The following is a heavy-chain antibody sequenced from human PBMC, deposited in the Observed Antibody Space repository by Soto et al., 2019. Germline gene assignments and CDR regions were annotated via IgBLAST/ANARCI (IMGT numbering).Heavy chain of an antibody. D-gene: IGHD5-12*01. CDR1: GFTFSSHA. J-gene: IGHJ6*02. V-gene: IGHV3-48*02. CDR2: ISSSSSTI. Sequence: GGSLRLSCAVSGFTFSSHAMSWVRQAPGKGLEWVSYISSSSSTIYYADSVKGRFTISRDNAKNSLYLQMNSLRDEDTAVYYCARDLIVAIYGMDVWGQGTTVTVSS. CDR3: ARDLIVAIYGMDV.